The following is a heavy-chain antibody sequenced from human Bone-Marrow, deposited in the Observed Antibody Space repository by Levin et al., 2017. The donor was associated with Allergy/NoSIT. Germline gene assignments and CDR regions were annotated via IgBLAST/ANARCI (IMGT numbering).Heavy chain of an antibody. CDR2: IYPGDSES. V-gene: IGHV5-51*01. CDR3: VRQTRDHDAFDV. CDR1: GYTFTKNW. Sequence: GESLKISCQASGYTFTKNWIGWVRQMPGKGLEWMGIIYPGDSESRYSPSFQGQVTISADKSNNTAYLQWPNLKASDTALYYGVRQTRDHDAFDVWGQGTMVSVSS. J-gene: IGHJ3*01.